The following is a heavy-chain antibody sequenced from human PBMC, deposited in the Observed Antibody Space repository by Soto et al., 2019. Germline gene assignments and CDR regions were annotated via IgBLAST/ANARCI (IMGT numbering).Heavy chain of an antibody. Sequence: PGGSLRLSWAASGFTFSSYARHWVRQAPGKGLEWVPVIWYDGTNKYYVDSVKGRFTISKDNSKNTLYLQVNSLRAEDTAVYYCARDRGITFGGVHLSWFEPWGQGTLVTVSS. J-gene: IGHJ5*02. D-gene: IGHD3-16*01. CDR2: IWYDGTNK. CDR3: ARDRGITFGGVHLSWFEP. CDR1: GFTFSSYA. V-gene: IGHV3-33*01.